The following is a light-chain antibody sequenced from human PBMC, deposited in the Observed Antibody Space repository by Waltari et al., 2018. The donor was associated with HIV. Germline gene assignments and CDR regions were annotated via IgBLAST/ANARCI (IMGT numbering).Light chain of an antibody. CDR2: SNN. Sequence: QSVLTQPPSASGTPGQRVTISCSGSSSNIGSNTVNWYQQLPGTAPKLLIYSNNQRPSGVPDRFSGSKSGTSAALAISGFQSEDEADYYCAAWDDSLNGHVVFGGGTKLTV. V-gene: IGLV1-44*01. CDR3: AAWDDSLNGHVV. CDR1: SSNIGSNT. J-gene: IGLJ2*01.